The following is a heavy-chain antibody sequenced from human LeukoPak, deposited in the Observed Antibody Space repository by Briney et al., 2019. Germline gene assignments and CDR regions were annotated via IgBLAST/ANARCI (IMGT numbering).Heavy chain of an antibody. Sequence: PSETLCLTCTVSGGSISSYYWSWIRQPPGKGLEWIGYIHYSGSTSYNPSLKSRVTISVDTSKSQFSLKLSSVTAADTAVYYCARLGSGSYYDSRGQFDYWGQGTLVTVSS. CDR1: GGSISSYY. J-gene: IGHJ4*02. CDR2: IHYSGST. D-gene: IGHD1-26*01. V-gene: IGHV4-59*01. CDR3: ARLGSGSYYDSRGQFDY.